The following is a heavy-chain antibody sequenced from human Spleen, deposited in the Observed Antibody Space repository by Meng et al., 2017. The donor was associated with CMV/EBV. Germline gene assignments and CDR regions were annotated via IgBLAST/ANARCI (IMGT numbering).Heavy chain of an antibody. CDR2: INPSGGST. Sequence: ASVKVSCKASGYTFTSYYIHWVRQAPGQGPEWMGIINPSGGSTVYAQRFQGRVTMTSDTSTSTVYMELSSLRSEDTAVYYCAREGGDYGSGSRTWAFDYWGQGTLVTVSS. CDR3: AREGGDYGSGSRTWAFDY. CDR1: GYTFTSYY. J-gene: IGHJ4*01. V-gene: IGHV1-46*01. D-gene: IGHD3-10*01.